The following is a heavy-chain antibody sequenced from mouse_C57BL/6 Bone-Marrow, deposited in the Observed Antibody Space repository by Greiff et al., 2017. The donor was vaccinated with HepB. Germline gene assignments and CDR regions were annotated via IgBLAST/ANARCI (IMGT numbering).Heavy chain of an antibody. Sequence: QVQLQQSGAELVRPGTSVKLSCKASGYTFTSYWMHWVKQRPGQGLEWIGVIDPSDSYTNYNQKFKGKATLTVDTSSSTAYMQLSSLTSEDSAVYYCARDDGYYPAWFAYWGQGTLVTVSA. J-gene: IGHJ3*01. CDR2: IDPSDSYT. CDR3: ARDDGYYPAWFAY. D-gene: IGHD2-3*01. CDR1: GYTFTSYW. V-gene: IGHV1-59*01.